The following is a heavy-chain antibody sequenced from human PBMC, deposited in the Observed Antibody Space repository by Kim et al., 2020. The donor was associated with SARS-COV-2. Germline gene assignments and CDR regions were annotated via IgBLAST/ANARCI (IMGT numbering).Heavy chain of an antibody. V-gene: IGHV3-23*01. J-gene: IGHJ4*02. Sequence: GGSLRLSCTVSGFNIKNYVMYWVRQAPGKGLEWVSAISFNGETTFYADSVKGRFTISRDTSKNTVYLQMNSLRDEDTAVYYCGKDSGGKGTLVTVSS. D-gene: IGHD3-10*01. CDR2: ISFNGETT. CDR3: GKDS. CDR1: GFNIKNYV.